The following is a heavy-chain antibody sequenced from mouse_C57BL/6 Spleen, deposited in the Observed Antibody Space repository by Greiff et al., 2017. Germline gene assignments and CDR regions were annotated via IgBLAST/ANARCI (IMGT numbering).Heavy chain of an antibody. CDR3: ARDSKLAWFAY. CDR2: IWSGGST. V-gene: IGHV2-2*01. CDR1: GFSLTSYG. Sequence: VQLQESGPGLVQPSQSLSITCTVSGFSLTSYGVHWVRQSPGKGLEWLGVIWSGGSTDYNAAFISRLSISKDNSKCQVFFKMNSMQADDTAIYYCARDSKLAWFAYWGQGTLVTVSA. D-gene: IGHD2-5*01. J-gene: IGHJ3*01.